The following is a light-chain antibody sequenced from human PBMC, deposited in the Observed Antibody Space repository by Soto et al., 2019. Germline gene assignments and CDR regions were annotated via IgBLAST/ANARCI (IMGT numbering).Light chain of an antibody. Sequence: EIVLSLSPVTLSLSPGERATLSCRASQSVSSYLAWYQQKPGQAPRLLISGASSRATGIPDRFSGSGSGTDFTLTVSRLEPEDFALYYCQQYGNSPITFGQGTRLEIK. CDR1: QSVSSY. CDR3: QQYGNSPIT. CDR2: GAS. J-gene: IGKJ5*01. V-gene: IGKV3-20*01.